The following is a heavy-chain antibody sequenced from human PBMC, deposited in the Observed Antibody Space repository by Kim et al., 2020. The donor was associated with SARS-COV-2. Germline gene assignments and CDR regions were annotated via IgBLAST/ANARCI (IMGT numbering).Heavy chain of an antibody. Sequence: ASVKVSCKASGYTFTSYAMHWVRQAPGQRLEWMGWIHAGNGNTKYSQKFQGRVTITRDTSASTDYMELSSLSSEDTAVYYCARDHRSCSSTTCYGEAIDYWGQGTLVTVSS. J-gene: IGHJ4*02. CDR3: ARDHRSCSSTTCYGEAIDY. CDR2: IHAGNGNT. CDR1: GYTFTSYA. V-gene: IGHV1-3*01. D-gene: IGHD2-2*01.